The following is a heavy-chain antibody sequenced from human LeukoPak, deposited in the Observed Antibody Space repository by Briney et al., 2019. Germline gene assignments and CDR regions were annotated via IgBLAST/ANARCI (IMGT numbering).Heavy chain of an antibody. J-gene: IGHJ4*02. CDR3: AKIPGTYYDFWSGYYRDDADYFDY. Sequence: GGSLRLSCAASGFTFGSSAMSWVRQAPGKGLEWVSGIVGSGSSTYYADSVKGRFTISRDNSKNTLYLQMNSLRAEDTAVYYCAKIPGTYYDFWSGYYRDDADYFDYWGQGTLVTVSS. CDR1: GFTFGSSA. V-gene: IGHV3-23*01. CDR2: IVGSGSST. D-gene: IGHD3-3*01.